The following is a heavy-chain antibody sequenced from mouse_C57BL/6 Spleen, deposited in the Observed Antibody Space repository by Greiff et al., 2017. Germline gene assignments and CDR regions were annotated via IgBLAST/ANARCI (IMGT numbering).Heavy chain of an antibody. CDR1: GYTFTDYN. Sequence: VQLKQSGPELVKPGASVKIPCKASGYTFTDYNMDWVKQSHGKSLEWIGDINPNNGGTIYNQKFKGKATLTVDKSSSTAYMELRSLTSEDTAVYYCASSLLWLRQGYFDVWGTGTTVTVSS. CDR3: ASSLLWLRQGYFDV. J-gene: IGHJ1*03. V-gene: IGHV1-18*01. CDR2: INPNNGGT. D-gene: IGHD2-2*01.